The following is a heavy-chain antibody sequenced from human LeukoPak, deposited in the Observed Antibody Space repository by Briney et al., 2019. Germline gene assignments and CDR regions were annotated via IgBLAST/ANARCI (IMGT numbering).Heavy chain of an antibody. CDR1: GFTVSSNY. Sequence: PGGSLRLSCAASGFTVSSNYMSWVRQAPAKGLEWVSVIYSGGSTYYADSVKGRFTISRDNSKNTLYLQMNSLRAEDTAVYYCARARGYSYGSLVGFDPWGQGTLVTVSS. CDR3: ARARGYSYGSLVGFDP. D-gene: IGHD5-18*01. CDR2: IYSGGST. V-gene: IGHV3-66*01. J-gene: IGHJ5*02.